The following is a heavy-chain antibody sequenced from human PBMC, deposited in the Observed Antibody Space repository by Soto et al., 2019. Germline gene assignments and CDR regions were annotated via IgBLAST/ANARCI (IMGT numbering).Heavy chain of an antibody. CDR2: IDPSDSQT. Sequence: GESLKISCKGSGYSFAGYWITWVRQKPGKGLEWMGRIDPSDSQTYYSPSFRGHVTISVTKSITTVFLQWSSLTASDTAMYYCARQIYESDTGPNLQYYLDSWGQGTLVTVSS. J-gene: IGHJ4*02. V-gene: IGHV5-10-1*01. D-gene: IGHD5-12*01. CDR3: ARQIYESDTGPNLQYYLDS. CDR1: GYSFAGYW.